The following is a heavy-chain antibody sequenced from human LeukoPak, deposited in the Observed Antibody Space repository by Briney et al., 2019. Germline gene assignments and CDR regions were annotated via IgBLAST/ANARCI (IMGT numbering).Heavy chain of an antibody. CDR1: GDSVSSNSAA. D-gene: IGHD2-2*02. V-gene: IGHV6-1*01. CDR3: ARVIVVVPAAIRNYYYYYMDV. Sequence: SQTLSLTCAISGDSVSSNSAAWNWIRQSPSRGLEWLGRTYYRSKWYNDYAVPVKSRITINPDTSKNQFSLQLNSVTPEDTAVYYCARVIVVVPAAIRNYYYYYMDVWGKGTSVTVSS. CDR2: TYYRSKWYN. J-gene: IGHJ6*03.